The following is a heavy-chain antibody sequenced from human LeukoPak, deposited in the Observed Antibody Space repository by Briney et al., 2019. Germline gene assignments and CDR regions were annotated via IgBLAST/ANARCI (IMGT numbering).Heavy chain of an antibody. CDR2: ISGSSRPI. V-gene: IGHV3-48*01. D-gene: IGHD5-18*01. CDR3: ARDYSYGFLN. CDR1: GFTFSSYS. Sequence: GGSLRLSCAASGFTFSSYSMNWVRQAPGRGLEWVSYISGSSRPIYYADSMKGRFTISRGNAKNSLYLQMNSLRAEDTAVYYCARDYSYGFLNWGQGTLVTVSS. J-gene: IGHJ4*02.